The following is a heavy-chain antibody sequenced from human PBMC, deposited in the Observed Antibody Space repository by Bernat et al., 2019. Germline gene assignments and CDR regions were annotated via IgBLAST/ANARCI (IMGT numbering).Heavy chain of an antibody. J-gene: IGHJ5*02. CDR3: AREAAVCWFDP. D-gene: IGHD6-25*01. CDR2: IYYSGST. V-gene: IGHV4-39*02. Sequence: QLQLQESGPGLVKPSETLSLTCTVAGGSISSSSYYWGWIRQPPGKGLEWMGSIYYSGSTYYNPSLKSRVTISLDTSKNQFSLKLRSVPAADTAVYYCAREAAVCWFDPWGQGTLVTVSS. CDR1: GGSISSSSYY.